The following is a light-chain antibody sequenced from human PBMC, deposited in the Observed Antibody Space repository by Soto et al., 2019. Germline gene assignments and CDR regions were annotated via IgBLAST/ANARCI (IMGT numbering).Light chain of an antibody. CDR1: NSDVGAYNY. V-gene: IGLV2-14*03. CDR2: DVS. CDR3: SSFTTSTTLV. J-gene: IGLJ3*02. Sequence: QSVLTQPASVSGSPGQSITISCAGSNSDVGAYNYVSWYQQHPGKAPKLIIFDVSNRPSGVSDRFSASKSGNTASLTISGLQAEDEADYYCSSFTTSTTLVFGGGTKLT.